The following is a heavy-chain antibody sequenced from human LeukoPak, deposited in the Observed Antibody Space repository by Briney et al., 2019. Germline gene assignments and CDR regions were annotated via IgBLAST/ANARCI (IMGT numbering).Heavy chain of an antibody. CDR3: ARADRSGAAYYDFWSGYPLGY. D-gene: IGHD3-3*01. J-gene: IGHJ4*02. CDR2: IIPIFGTA. V-gene: IGHV1-69*05. CDR1: GGTFSSYA. Sequence: SVKVSCKASGGTFSSYAISWVRQAPGQGLEWMGGIIPIFGTANYAQKFQGRVTITTDESTSTAYMELSSLRSEDTAVYYCARADRSGAAYYDFWSGYPLGYRGQGTLVTVSS.